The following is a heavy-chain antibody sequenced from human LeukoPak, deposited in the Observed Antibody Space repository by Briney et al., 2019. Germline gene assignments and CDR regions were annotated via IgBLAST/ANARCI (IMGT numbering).Heavy chain of an antibody. CDR1: GFTVSSNY. J-gene: IGHJ3*02. V-gene: IGHV3-53*01. Sequence: GGSLRLSCAASGFTVSSNYMSWVRQAPGKGLEWVSVIYSGGSTYYADSVKGRFTISRDNSKNTLYLQMNSLRAEDTAVYYCARDVRLPRRAFDIWGQGTMVTVSS. CDR3: ARDVRLPRRAFDI. CDR2: IYSGGST.